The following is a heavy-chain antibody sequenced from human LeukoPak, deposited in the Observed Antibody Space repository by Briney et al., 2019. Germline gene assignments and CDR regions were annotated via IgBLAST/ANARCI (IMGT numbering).Heavy chain of an antibody. CDR1: GFTFSSYW. D-gene: IGHD6-19*01. CDR3: ARVGVAVATDAFDI. Sequence: GGSLRLSCAASGFTFSSYWMSWVRQAPGKGLEWVANIKQDGSEKYYVDSVKGRCTISRDNAKNSLYLQMNSLRDEDMAVYYCARVGVAVATDAFDIWGQGTMVTVSS. CDR2: IKQDGSEK. J-gene: IGHJ3*02. V-gene: IGHV3-7*05.